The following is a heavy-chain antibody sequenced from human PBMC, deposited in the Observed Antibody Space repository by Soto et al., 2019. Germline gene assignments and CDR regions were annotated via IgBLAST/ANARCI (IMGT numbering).Heavy chain of an antibody. CDR1: GGTFRSYS. D-gene: IGHD3-22*01. CDR2: IIPLFDIT. Sequence: QVQLVQSGAEVKKPGSSVKVSCKASGGTFRSYSISWVRQAPGQGLEWMGGIIPLFDITNYAQKFQGRVTITADESTSTAYMELSSLGSDDTAVYYCARPDEGGYSSNHHYYYALDVWGQGTTVTV. J-gene: IGHJ6*02. V-gene: IGHV1-69*01. CDR3: ARPDEGGYSSNHHYYYALDV.